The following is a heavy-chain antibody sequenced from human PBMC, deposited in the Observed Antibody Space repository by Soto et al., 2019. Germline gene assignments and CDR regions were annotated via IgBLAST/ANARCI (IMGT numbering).Heavy chain of an antibody. J-gene: IGHJ4*02. CDR2: IYYSGST. Sequence: SETLSLTCTVSGGSISSGGYYWSWIRQHPGKGLEWIGYIYYSGSTYHNPSLKSRVSISVDTSQNQFSLKLSSVTAADTAVYYCARALGGYCSGGSCYGYYFDYWGQGSLVTVSS. V-gene: IGHV4-31*03. CDR3: ARALGGYCSGGSCYGYYFDY. D-gene: IGHD2-15*01. CDR1: GGSISSGGYY.